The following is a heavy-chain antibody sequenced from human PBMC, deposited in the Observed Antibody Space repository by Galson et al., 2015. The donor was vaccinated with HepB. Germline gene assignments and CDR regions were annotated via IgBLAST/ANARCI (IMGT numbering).Heavy chain of an antibody. CDR3: ARARGYYGSGSYYGPPSYYYYGMDV. CDR2: IIPIFGTA. D-gene: IGHD3-10*01. Sequence: SVKVSCKASGGTFSSYAISWVRQAPGQGLEWMGGIIPIFGTANYAQKFQGRVTITADKSTSTAYMELSSLRSEDTAVYYCARARGYYGSGSYYGPPSYYYYGMDVWGQGTTVTVSS. CDR1: GGTFSSYA. V-gene: IGHV1-69*06. J-gene: IGHJ6*02.